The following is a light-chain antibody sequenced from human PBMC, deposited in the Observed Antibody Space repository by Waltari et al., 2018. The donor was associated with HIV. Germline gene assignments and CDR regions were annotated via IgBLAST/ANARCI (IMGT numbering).Light chain of an antibody. CDR3: LLSYGSVRL. CDR1: TGTVTSDHH. CDR2: DAT. J-gene: IGLJ3*02. Sequence: QTVVTQEPSLTVSPGGTVTLTCGSTTGTVTSDHHPYWFQQTPGQAPRTLFYDATDKHSWTPARFSPSFLGGKAALTLTAAQPEDEADYYCLLSYGSVRLFGGGTRLTV. V-gene: IGLV7-46*01.